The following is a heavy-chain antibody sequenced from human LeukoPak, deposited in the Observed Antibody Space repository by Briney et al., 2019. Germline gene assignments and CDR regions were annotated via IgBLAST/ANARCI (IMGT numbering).Heavy chain of an antibody. V-gene: IGHV4-39*07. CDR3: AREQTYYYDSSGYSPFDY. CDR1: GGSISSSSYY. J-gene: IGHJ4*02. CDR2: IYYSGST. Sequence: KTSETLSLTCTVSGGSISSSSYYWGWIRQPPGKGLEWIGSIYYSGSTYYNPPLKSRVTISVDTSKNQFSLKLSSVTAADTAVYYCAREQTYYYDSSGYSPFDYWGQGTLVTVSS. D-gene: IGHD3-22*01.